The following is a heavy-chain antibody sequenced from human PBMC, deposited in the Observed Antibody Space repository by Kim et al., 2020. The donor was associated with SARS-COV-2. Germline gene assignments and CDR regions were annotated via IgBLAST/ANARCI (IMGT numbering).Heavy chain of an antibody. CDR1: GFIFSSYE. V-gene: IGHV3-48*03. D-gene: IGHD3-10*01. Sequence: GGSLRLSCAASGFIFSSYEMNWVRQAPGKGLEWISYISGSGATIYYADSVKGRFTISRDNAKNSLYLQMNRLRAEDTAVYYCARDLGSGSYPLPYWFDPWGQGTLVTVSS. J-gene: IGHJ5*02. CDR2: ISGSGATI. CDR3: ARDLGSGSYPLPYWFDP.